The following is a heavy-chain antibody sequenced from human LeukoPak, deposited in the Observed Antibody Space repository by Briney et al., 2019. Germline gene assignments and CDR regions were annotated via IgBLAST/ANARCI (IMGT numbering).Heavy chain of an antibody. V-gene: IGHV4-39*01. D-gene: IGHD2-2*01. J-gene: IGHJ6*02. CDR3: ARGCSSTSCWLRMDV. CDR2: IYYSGST. CDR1: GGSISSSSYY. Sequence: SETLSLTCTVSGGSISSSSYYWGWIRQPPGKGLEWIGSIYYSGSTYYNPSLKSRVTVSVDTSKNQFSLKLSSVTAADTAVYYCARGCSSTSCWLRMDVWGQGTTVTVSS.